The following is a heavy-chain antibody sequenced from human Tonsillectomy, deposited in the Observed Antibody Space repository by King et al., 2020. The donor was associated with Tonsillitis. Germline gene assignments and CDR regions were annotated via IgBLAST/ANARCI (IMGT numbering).Heavy chain of an antibody. D-gene: IGHD6-13*01. CDR2: IIPIFGTA. CDR3: ARDDSGAAGTCDY. Sequence: VQLVESGAEVKKPGSSVKVSCKASGGTFSSYAISWVRQAPGQGLEWMGGIIPIFGTANYAQKFQGRVTITADESTSTAYMELSSLRSEDTAVYYYARDDSGAAGTCDYWGQGTLVTVSS. J-gene: IGHJ4*02. CDR1: GGTFSSYA. V-gene: IGHV1-69*01.